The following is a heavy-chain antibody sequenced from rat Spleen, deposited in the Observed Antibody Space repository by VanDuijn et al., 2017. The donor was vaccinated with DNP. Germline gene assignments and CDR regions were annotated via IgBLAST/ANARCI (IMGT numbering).Heavy chain of an antibody. J-gene: IGHJ4*01. CDR1: GYSLTSYG. CDR2: ISSGGDT. V-gene: IGHV2S12*01. Sequence: VQLKESGPGLAQPSQTLSLTCTVSGYSLTSYGVSWARQPPGKGLEWIATISSGGDTDYNSALKSRLSISRDTSRNQVFLKMNSLQSDDTGTYYCARTTRPSALDAWGQGTSVTVSS. D-gene: IGHD1-4*01. CDR3: ARTTRPSALDA.